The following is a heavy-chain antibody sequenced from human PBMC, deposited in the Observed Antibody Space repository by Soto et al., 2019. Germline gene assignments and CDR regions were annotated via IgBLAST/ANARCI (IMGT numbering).Heavy chain of an antibody. CDR1: GGSISSYY. D-gene: IGHD2-15*01. CDR2: IYYSGRN. J-gene: IGHJ3*02. CDR3: ARIPFIDCSGGSCYAYDI. Sequence: SETLSLTCTVSGGSISSYYWSWIRQPPGKGLEWIGYIYYSGRNNYNPSLKSRVTISVDTSKNQFSLKLSSVTAADTDVYYCARIPFIDCSGGSCYAYDIWGQGTMVTVSS. V-gene: IGHV4-59*01.